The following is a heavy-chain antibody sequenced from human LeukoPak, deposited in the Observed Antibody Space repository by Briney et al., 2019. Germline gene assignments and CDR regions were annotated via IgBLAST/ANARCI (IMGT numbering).Heavy chain of an antibody. CDR2: INPSGGST. D-gene: IGHD2-15*01. V-gene: IGHV1-46*01. J-gene: IGHJ4*02. Sequence: ASVKVSCKASGYTLTSYYMHWVRQAPGQGLEWMGIINPSGGSTSYAQKFQGRVTMTRDTSTSTVYMELSSLRSEDTAVYYCARDGYCSGGSCYYFDYWGQGTLVTVSS. CDR3: ARDGYCSGGSCYYFDY. CDR1: GYTLTSYY.